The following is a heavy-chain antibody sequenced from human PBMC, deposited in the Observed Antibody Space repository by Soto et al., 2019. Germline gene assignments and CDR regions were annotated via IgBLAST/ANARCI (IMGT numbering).Heavy chain of an antibody. J-gene: IGHJ6*02. CDR1: GYTFTGYY. CDR2: INPNSGGT. Sequence: ASVKVSCKASGYTFTGYYMHRVRQAPGQGLEWMGWINPNSGGTNYAQKFQGRVTMTRDTSISTAYMELSRLRSDDTAVYYCARDLGSGSYYVRYYYGMDVWGQGTTVTVSS. D-gene: IGHD1-26*01. V-gene: IGHV1-2*02. CDR3: ARDLGSGSYYVRYYYGMDV.